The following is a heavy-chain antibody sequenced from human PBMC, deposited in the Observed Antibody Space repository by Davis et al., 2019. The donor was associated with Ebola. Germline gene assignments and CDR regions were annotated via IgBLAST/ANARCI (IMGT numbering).Heavy chain of an antibody. J-gene: IGHJ4*02. CDR3: AKGRGGSIAASLNY. CDR2: ISWNTNVT. D-gene: IGHD6-13*01. Sequence: PGGSLRLSCAASGFTFSSYDMNWVRQAPGKGLEWISGISWNTNVTGYADSVRGRFTISRDNAKNSVFLQMNSLRVEDAALYYCAKGRGGSIAASLNYWGQGTVVIVSS. CDR1: GFTFSSYD. V-gene: IGHV3-9*01.